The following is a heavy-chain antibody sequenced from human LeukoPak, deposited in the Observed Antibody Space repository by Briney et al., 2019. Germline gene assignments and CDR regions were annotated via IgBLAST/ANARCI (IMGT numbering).Heavy chain of an antibody. J-gene: IGHJ4*02. V-gene: IGHV3-23*01. D-gene: IGHD6-13*01. Sequence: AGSLRLSCAASGFTFSSSAMSWVRQAPGKGPAWVSGISGSGTTTYYADSVKGRFTISRDNSKSTLYLQMNSLRADDTAVYYCAKDRLVHDSWGQGTLVTVSS. CDR2: ISGSGTTT. CDR3: AKDRLVHDS. CDR1: GFTFSSSA.